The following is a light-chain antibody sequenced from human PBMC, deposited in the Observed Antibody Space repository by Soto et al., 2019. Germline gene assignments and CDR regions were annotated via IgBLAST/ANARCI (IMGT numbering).Light chain of an antibody. CDR3: GTWDSSLSARV. J-gene: IGLJ3*02. Sequence: QSVLTQPPSVSAAPGQKVTISCSGSSSNIGNNYIYWYQQFPGTAPKLLIYENNKRPSGIPDRFSGSKSGTSATLGITGLQTGDEADYYCGTWDSSLSARVFGGGTQLTVL. CDR2: ENN. V-gene: IGLV1-51*02. CDR1: SSNIGNNY.